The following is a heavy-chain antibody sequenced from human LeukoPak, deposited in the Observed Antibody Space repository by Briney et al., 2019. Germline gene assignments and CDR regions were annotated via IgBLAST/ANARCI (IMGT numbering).Heavy chain of an antibody. V-gene: IGHV3-48*03. CDR2: ITSSGGII. CDR3: AVTGGIDH. J-gene: IGHJ4*02. Sequence: GGSLRLSCAASGFTFSSHEMSWVRQAPGKGLDWVSYITSSGGIIYYADSVKGRFTISRDNAKNSLYLQMNRLRAEDTGVYYCAVTGGIDHWGQGTLVTVSS. D-gene: IGHD7-27*01. CDR1: GFTFSSHE.